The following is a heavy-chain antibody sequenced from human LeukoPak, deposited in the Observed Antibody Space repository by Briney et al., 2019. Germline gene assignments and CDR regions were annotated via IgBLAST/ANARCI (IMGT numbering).Heavy chain of an antibody. Sequence: ASVKVSCKASGYTFTSYDISWVRQAPGQGLEWVGWISAYNGNTNYAQKLQGRVTMTTDTSTSTAYMDLRSLRSDDTAVYYCARVRNSGFRYVDSWGQGTLVIVST. CDR3: ARVRNSGFRYVDS. D-gene: IGHD5-12*01. V-gene: IGHV1-18*01. CDR2: ISAYNGNT. CDR1: GYTFTSYD. J-gene: IGHJ4*02.